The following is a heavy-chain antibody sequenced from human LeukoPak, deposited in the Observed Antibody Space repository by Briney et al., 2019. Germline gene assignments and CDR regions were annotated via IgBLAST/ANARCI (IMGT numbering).Heavy chain of an antibody. J-gene: IGHJ4*02. CDR1: GFTFSSYW. CDR2: ISGNGGST. D-gene: IGHD3-9*01. CDR3: AKVLSTGYYYDH. Sequence: GGSLRLSRAASGFTFSSYWMSWVRQAPGKGLEWVSAISGNGGSTYYADSVKGRSTISRDNSNNMLYLQMNSLRAEDTAVYYCAKVLSTGYYYDHWGQGTLVSVSS. V-gene: IGHV3-23*01.